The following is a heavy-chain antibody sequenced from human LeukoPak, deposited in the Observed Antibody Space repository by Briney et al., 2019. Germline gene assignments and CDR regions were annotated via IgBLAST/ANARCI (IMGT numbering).Heavy chain of an antibody. CDR2: INPNSGGT. V-gene: IGHV1-2*02. D-gene: IGHD3-3*01. CDR3: ASNTIFGAKYYFDY. Sequence: ASVKVSCKASGYTFTGYYMHWVRQAPGQGLEWMGWINPNSGGTNYAQKFQGRVTMTRDTSTSTAYMELSRLRSDDTAVYYCASNTIFGAKYYFDYWGQGTLVTVSS. CDR1: GYTFTGYY. J-gene: IGHJ4*02.